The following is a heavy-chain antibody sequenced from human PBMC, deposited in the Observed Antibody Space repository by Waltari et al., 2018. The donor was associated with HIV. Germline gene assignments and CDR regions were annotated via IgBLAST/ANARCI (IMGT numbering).Heavy chain of an antibody. J-gene: IGHJ2*01. CDR3: ARGLDILTGHYHWFLDV. V-gene: IGHV4-61*02. CDR2: VYTSGSA. D-gene: IGHD3-9*01. CDR1: GGSITSGDYY. Sequence: QVQLQESGPGLVKPSQTLSLTCTVSGGSITSGDYYWTWIRQPAGKGLEWIGRVYTSGSANYNPSLRGRVTMSLDTSKNQFSLKLTSVTAADTAVYYCARGLDILTGHYHWFLDVWGRGTLVTVSS.